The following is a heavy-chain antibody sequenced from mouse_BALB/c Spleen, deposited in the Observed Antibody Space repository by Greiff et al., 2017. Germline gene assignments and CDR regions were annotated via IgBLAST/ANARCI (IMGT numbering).Heavy chain of an antibody. CDR2: ISSGGSYT. D-gene: IGHD2-13*01. CDR1: GFTFSSYA. J-gene: IGHJ3*01. Sequence: EVHLVESGGGLVKPGGSLKLSCAASGFTFSSYAMSWVRQTPEKRLEWVATISSGGSYTYYPDSVKGRFTISRDNAKNTLYLQMSSLRSEDTAMYYCARRDAYWGQGTLVTVSA. V-gene: IGHV5-9-3*01. CDR3: ARRDAY.